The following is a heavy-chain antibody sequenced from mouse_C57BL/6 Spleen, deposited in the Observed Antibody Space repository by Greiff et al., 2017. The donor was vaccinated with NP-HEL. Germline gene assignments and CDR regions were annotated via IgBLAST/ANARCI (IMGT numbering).Heavy chain of an antibody. J-gene: IGHJ3*01. CDR3: ARRGRNYYGSPPFGD. V-gene: IGHV1-26*01. CDR2: INPNNGGT. D-gene: IGHD1-1*01. Sequence: EVQLQQSGPELVKPGASVKISCKASGYTFTDYYMNWVKQSHGKSLEWIGDINPNNGGTSYNQKFKGKATLTVDKSSSTAYMQLKSLTSEDSAVYYCARRGRNYYGSPPFGDWGQGTLVTVSA. CDR1: GYTFTDYY.